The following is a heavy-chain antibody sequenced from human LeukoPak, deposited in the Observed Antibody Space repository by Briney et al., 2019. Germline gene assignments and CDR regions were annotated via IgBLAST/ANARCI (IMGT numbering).Heavy chain of an antibody. V-gene: IGHV3-33*01. CDR1: GFTFSSYG. CDR2: IWYDGSNK. D-gene: IGHD1-1*01. CDR3: ARVQLSAEGGELDP. Sequence: GGSLRLSCAASGFTFSSYGMHWVRQAPGKWLEWVAVIWYDGSNKYYADSVKGRFTISRDNSKSTLYLEMKSLRADDTAVYYCARVQLSAEGGELDPWGQGTLVIVSS. J-gene: IGHJ5*02.